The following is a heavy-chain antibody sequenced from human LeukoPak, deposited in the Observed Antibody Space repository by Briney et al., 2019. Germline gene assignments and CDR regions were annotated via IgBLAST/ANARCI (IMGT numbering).Heavy chain of an antibody. V-gene: IGHV3-23*01. CDR2: IDGDGANT. CDR1: GFTFSLYA. CDR3: ATRFGLDYYYYYMDV. D-gene: IGHD3-10*01. J-gene: IGHJ6*03. Sequence: GGSLRLSCAASGFTFSLYAMTWVRQTPEKGLESVSTIDGDGANTYYADSVRGRFTISRDNSKNTLSLQMTSLRADDTAVYYCATRFGLDYYYYYMDVWGKGTTVTVSS.